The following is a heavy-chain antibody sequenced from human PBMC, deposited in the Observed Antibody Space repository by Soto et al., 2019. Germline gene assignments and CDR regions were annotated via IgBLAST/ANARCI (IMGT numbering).Heavy chain of an antibody. CDR2: IIPNFDTP. V-gene: IGHV1-69*01. J-gene: IGHJ6*04. Sequence: QVHLVQSGAEVKKPGSSVKVSCKTSGGSFNNYAVSWVRQSPGQGLEWMGGIIPNFDTPNYAQKFQDRVTIIADESTSTVYMELRSLRANDTVVYYCAVAMVREILIVESSGMHVWGKGTTVIVSS. CDR1: GGSFNNYA. CDR3: AVAMVREILIVESSGMHV. D-gene: IGHD3-10*01.